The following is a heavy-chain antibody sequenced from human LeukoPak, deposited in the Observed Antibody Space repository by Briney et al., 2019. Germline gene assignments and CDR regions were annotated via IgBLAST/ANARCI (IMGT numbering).Heavy chain of an antibody. V-gene: IGHV1-8*01. Sequence: GASVKVSCKASGYTFTSYDINWVRQATGQGLEWMGWMNPNSGNTYYAQKFQGRVTMIRNTSISTAYMELSSLRSEDTAVYYCAKGAIAMAGNWFDPWGQGTLVTVSS. D-gene: IGHD6-19*01. CDR3: AKGAIAMAGNWFDP. J-gene: IGHJ5*02. CDR2: MNPNSGNT. CDR1: GYTFTSYD.